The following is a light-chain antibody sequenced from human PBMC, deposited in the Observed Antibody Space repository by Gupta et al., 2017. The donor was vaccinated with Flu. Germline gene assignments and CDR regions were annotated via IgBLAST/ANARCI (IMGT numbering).Light chain of an antibody. CDR3: QHYTNYPYI. CDR1: HNISSW. Sequence: IQMTQSPSTLCASVGDRVTITCRASHNISSWLAWYQQKPGQAPKLLISKASTLESGVPSRFSGSGSGTDFSLTISSLQPDDFASFYCQHYTNYPYIFGQGTKLEIK. CDR2: KAS. J-gene: IGKJ2*01. V-gene: IGKV1-5*03.